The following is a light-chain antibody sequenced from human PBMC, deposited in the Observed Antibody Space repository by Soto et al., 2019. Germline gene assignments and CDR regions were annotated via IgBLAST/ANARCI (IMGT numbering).Light chain of an antibody. CDR2: HAS. CDR3: QQYNSYS. J-gene: IGKJ1*01. Sequence: DIQMTQSPSSLSASVGDRVTISCRASQSIDRYLNWYQQKAGKAPKLLIYHASTLESGVPSRFSGSGSGTEFTLTISSLQPDDFATYYCQQYNSYSFGQGTKVDIK. CDR1: QSIDRY. V-gene: IGKV1-5*01.